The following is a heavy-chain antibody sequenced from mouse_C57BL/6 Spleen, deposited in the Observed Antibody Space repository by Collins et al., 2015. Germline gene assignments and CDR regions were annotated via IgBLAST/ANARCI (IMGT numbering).Heavy chain of an antibody. CDR2: ISYSGST. D-gene: IGHD1-1*01. J-gene: IGHJ4*01. Sequence: DVQLQESGPGLVKPSQSLSLTCTVTGYSITSDYAWNWIRQFPGNKLEWMGYISYSGSTSYNPSLKSRISITRDTSKNQFFLQLNSVTTEDTATYYCAKKILLYYYGSRGDAMDYWGQGTSVTVSS. V-gene: IGHV3-2*02. CDR1: GYSITSDYA. CDR3: AKKILLYYYGSRGDAMDY.